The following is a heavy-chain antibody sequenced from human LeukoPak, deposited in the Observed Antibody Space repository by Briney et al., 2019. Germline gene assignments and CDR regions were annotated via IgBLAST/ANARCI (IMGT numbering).Heavy chain of an antibody. CDR1: GVSISSGGYF. V-gene: IGHV4-31*11. J-gene: IGHJ6*02. CDR3: ARVRGQMVTNYDILTGYYIPPSTYYCYGMDV. Sequence: SETLSLTCAVSGVSISSGGYFWSWIRQRPGQGLEWIGYIYYSGSTYYNPSLKSRFTVSVDTSKNKFSLELSSVTAADTAVYYCARVRGQMVTNYDILTGYYIPPSTYYCYGMDVWGQGTTVTVSS. D-gene: IGHD3-9*01. CDR2: IYYSGST.